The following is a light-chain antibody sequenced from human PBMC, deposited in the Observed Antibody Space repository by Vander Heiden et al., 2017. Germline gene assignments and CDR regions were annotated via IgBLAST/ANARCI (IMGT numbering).Light chain of an antibody. CDR1: QSVISSY. J-gene: IGKJ4*01. V-gene: IGKV3-20*01. CDR3: QQYGISPLT. CDR2: GAS. Sequence: LVLSQSPATLSLSPGERSTLSCRASQSVISSYLACYQQNPGQAPRLLIYGASSRDTGIPDRSSGSESGTDFPVTISRFEPKDFAVYYCQQYGISPLTFGGGTKVVIK.